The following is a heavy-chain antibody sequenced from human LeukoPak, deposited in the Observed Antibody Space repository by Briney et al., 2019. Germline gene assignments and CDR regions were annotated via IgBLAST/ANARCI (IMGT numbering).Heavy chain of an antibody. CDR3: ASDQASDTFTIPFGC. V-gene: IGHV3-7*01. D-gene: IGHD3-9*01. CDR1: GFTFSNYW. Sequence: GGSLRLSCAASGFTFSNYWMSWVRLAPGKGLEWVALIKEDVNDKYHIDSVKGRFTISRDNAANSLYLQMNSLRAEDTAVYYCASDQASDTFTIPFGCWGQGTLVTVSS. CDR2: IKEDVNDK. J-gene: IGHJ4*02.